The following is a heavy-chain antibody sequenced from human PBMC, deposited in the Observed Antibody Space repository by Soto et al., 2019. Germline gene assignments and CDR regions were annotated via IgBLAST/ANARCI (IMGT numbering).Heavy chain of an antibody. Sequence: PGGSLRLSCAASGFTVSSNYMSWVRQAPGKGLEWVSVIYSGGSTYHADSVKGRFTTSRDNSKNTVYLQMNNLRVEDTAVYYCARGNSSGYYPHYHFYALDVWGQGTTVTVSS. D-gene: IGHD3-22*01. CDR2: IYSGGST. CDR1: GFTVSSNY. CDR3: ARGNSSGYYPHYHFYALDV. V-gene: IGHV3-53*01. J-gene: IGHJ6*02.